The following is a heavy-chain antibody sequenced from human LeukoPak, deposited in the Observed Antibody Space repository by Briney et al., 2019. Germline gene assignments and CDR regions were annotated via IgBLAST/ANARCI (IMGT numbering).Heavy chain of an antibody. CDR1: GGSFSGYY. CDR2: INHSGST. V-gene: IGHV4-34*01. Sequence: SETLSLTCAVYGGSFSGYYWSWIRQPPGKGLEWIGEINHSGSTNYYPSLKSRVTISVDTSKNQFSLKLSSVTAADTAVYYCARGRRSYPYTTYFDYWGQGTLVTVSS. J-gene: IGHJ4*02. CDR3: ARGRRSYPYTTYFDY. D-gene: IGHD1-26*01.